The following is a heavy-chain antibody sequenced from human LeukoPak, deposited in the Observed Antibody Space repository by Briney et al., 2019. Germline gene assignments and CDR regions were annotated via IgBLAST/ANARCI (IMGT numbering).Heavy chain of an antibody. J-gene: IGHJ6*03. CDR3: AREYYYDSSGYLHYYMDV. Sequence: GGSLRLSCAASGFTFSSYSMNWVRQAPGKGLELVSSISSSSSYIYYADSVKGRFTISRDNAKNSLYLQMNSLRAEDTAVYYCAREYYYDSSGYLHYYMDVWGKGTTVTVSS. D-gene: IGHD3-22*01. V-gene: IGHV3-21*01. CDR1: GFTFSSYS. CDR2: ISSSSSYI.